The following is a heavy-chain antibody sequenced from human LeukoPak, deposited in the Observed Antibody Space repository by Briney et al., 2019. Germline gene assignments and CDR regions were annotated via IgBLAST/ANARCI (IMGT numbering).Heavy chain of an antibody. D-gene: IGHD4-11*01. J-gene: IGHJ6*02. CDR1: GFTFSSYA. CDR2: ISYDGSNK. CDR3: ARASPNNYDYYYYGMDV. Sequence: GSLRLSCAASGFTFSSYAMHWVRQAPGKGLEWVAVISYDGSNKYYADSVKGRFTISRDNSKNTLYLQMNSLRAEDTAVYYCARASPNNYDYYYYGMDVWGQGTTVTVSS. V-gene: IGHV3-30-3*01.